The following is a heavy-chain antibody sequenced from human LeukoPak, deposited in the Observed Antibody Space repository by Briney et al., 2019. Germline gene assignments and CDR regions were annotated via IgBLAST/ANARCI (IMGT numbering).Heavy chain of an antibody. D-gene: IGHD4-17*01. CDR2: ISGSGGST. J-gene: IGHJ4*02. CDR3: AKDQRAYGDYVPFDY. Sequence: PGGSLRLSCAASGFTFSSYAMSWVRQAPGKGLEWVSAISGSGGSTYYADSVKGRFTISRDNSKDTLYLQMNSLRAEDTAVYYCAKDQRAYGDYVPFDYWGQGTLVTVSS. CDR1: GFTFSSYA. V-gene: IGHV3-23*01.